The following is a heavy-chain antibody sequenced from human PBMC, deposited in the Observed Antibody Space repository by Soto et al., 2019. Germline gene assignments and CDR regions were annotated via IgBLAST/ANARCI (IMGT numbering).Heavy chain of an antibody. V-gene: IGHV1-69*13. CDR2: IIPIFGTA. J-gene: IGHJ6*02. D-gene: IGHD3-3*01. Sequence: ASVKVSCKASGGTFSSYAISWVRQAPGQGLEWMGGIIPIFGTANYAQKFQGRVTITADESTSTAYMELSSLRSEDTAVYYCARGFLEQGSYYYYGMDVWGQGTTVTVSS. CDR1: GGTFSSYA. CDR3: ARGFLEQGSYYYYGMDV.